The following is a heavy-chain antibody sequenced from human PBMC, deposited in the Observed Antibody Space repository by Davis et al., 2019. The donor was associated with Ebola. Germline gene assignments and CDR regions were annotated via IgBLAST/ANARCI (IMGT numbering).Heavy chain of an antibody. V-gene: IGHV1-18*04. D-gene: IGHD4-17*01. Sequence: ASVKVSCKASGYTFTIYGISWVRLAPGQGLEWMGWISPYNGNTIYAQKLQGRVTMTTDTPTSTAYMELRSLRSDDTAVYYCARVGTTVTTIDYWGQGTLVTVSS. CDR1: GYTFTIYG. J-gene: IGHJ4*02. CDR2: ISPYNGNT. CDR3: ARVGTTVTTIDY.